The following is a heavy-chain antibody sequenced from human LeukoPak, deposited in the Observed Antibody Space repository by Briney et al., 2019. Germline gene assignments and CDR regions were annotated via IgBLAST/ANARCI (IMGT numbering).Heavy chain of an antibody. CDR2: MDTSGNT. V-gene: IGHV4-4*07. Sequence: PSETLSLTCTVSGGSISNYYWRWLRQPAGKGREWVGRMDTSGNTNYNTSLKSGLTISVDKSNKEFSLKLHSVTAADTAVYYCARGPNGRTLAYWGQGTPVTVSS. J-gene: IGHJ4*02. D-gene: IGHD2-15*01. CDR3: ARGPNGRTLAY. CDR1: GGSISNYY.